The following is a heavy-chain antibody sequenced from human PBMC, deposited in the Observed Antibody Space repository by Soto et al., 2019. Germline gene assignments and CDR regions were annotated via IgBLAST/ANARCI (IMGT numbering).Heavy chain of an antibody. Sequence: ASVKVYCKASGGTFSSYAISWVRQAPGQGLEWMGGIIPIFGIANYAQKFQGRVTITADKSTSTAYMELSSLRSEDTAVYYCARDQIAAAPNLWGQGTLDTVSS. CDR2: IIPIFGIA. CDR1: GGTFSSYA. CDR3: ARDQIAAAPNL. V-gene: IGHV1-69*10. J-gene: IGHJ4*02. D-gene: IGHD6-13*01.